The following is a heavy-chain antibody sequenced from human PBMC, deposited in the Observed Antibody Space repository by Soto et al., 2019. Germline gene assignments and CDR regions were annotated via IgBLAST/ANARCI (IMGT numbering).Heavy chain of an antibody. CDR1: GGSISSYY. Sequence: PSETLSLTCTVSGGSISSYYWSWIRQPPGKGLEWIGYIYYSGSTNYNPSLKSRVTISVDTSKNQFSLKLSSVTAADTAVYYCASSSTYCSGGSCYQVGHWFDPWGQGTLGTVSS. J-gene: IGHJ5*02. V-gene: IGHV4-59*01. D-gene: IGHD2-15*01. CDR3: ASSSTYCSGGSCYQVGHWFDP. CDR2: IYYSGST.